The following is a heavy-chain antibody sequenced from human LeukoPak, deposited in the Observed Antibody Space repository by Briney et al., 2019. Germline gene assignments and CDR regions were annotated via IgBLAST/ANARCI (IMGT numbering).Heavy chain of an antibody. CDR3: ARGSGWSDYYYYYGMDV. CDR1: RFTFSSYW. D-gene: IGHD6-19*01. Sequence: GGSLRLSCEASRFTFSSYWMSWVRQAPGKGLEGVANIKDDGSQKNYIDSVKGRFTISRDNAKNSLYLQMNSLRAEDTAVYYCARGSGWSDYYYYYGMDVWGQGTTVTVSS. V-gene: IGHV3-7*01. J-gene: IGHJ6*02. CDR2: IKDDGSQK.